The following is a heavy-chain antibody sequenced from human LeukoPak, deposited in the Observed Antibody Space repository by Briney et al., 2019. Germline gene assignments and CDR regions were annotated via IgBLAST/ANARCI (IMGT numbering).Heavy chain of an antibody. V-gene: IGHV3-7*01. CDR3: ATYTHWVAGDV. CDR2: MNQDGSAK. D-gene: IGHD3-16*01. J-gene: IGHJ6*02. Sequence: GGSLRLSCAASWFTVSSNYMSWVRQAPGKGLEWVANMNQDGSAKDYVDSVKGRFTISRDNARNSLYLQMSSLRAEDTAVYYCATYTHWVAGDVWGQGTTVTVSS. CDR1: WFTVSSNY.